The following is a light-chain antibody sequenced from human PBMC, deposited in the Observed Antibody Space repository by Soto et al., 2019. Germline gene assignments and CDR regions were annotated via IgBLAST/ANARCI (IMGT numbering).Light chain of an antibody. J-gene: IGKJ1*01. Sequence: AIQMTQSPSSLYASVEDRVTITCRASQGIRNDLGWYQQKPGKAPKLLIYAASSLQSAVPSRFSGSGSGTDFTLNISSLQPEDFATYYCVQDYNYPWTFGQGTKVEIK. CDR3: VQDYNYPWT. V-gene: IGKV1-6*01. CDR1: QGIRND. CDR2: AAS.